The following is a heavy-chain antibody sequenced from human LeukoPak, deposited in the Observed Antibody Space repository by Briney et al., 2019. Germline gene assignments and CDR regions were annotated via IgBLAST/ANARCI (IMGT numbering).Heavy chain of an antibody. J-gene: IGHJ4*02. D-gene: IGHD6-19*01. V-gene: IGHV3-30*04. CDR1: GFTFSSYA. Sequence: GGSLRLSCAASGFTFSSYAMHWVRQAPGKGLEWVAVIPYDGSNKYYADSVKGRFTISRDNSKNTLYLQMNSLRAEDTAVYYCARDRTVAGVFDYWGQGTLVTVSS. CDR3: ARDRTVAGVFDY. CDR2: IPYDGSNK.